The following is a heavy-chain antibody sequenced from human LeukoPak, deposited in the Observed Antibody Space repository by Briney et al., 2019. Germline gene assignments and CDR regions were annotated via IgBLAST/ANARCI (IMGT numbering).Heavy chain of an antibody. D-gene: IGHD3-22*01. CDR3: ARSTYYYDSSGTTKGGAFDI. CDR1: GYSFTSYW. Sequence: PGESLKISCKGSGYSFTSYWIGWVRQMPGKGLEWMGIIYPGDSDTRYSPSFQGQVAISADKSISTAYLQWSSLKASDTAMYYCARSTYYYDSSGTTKGGAFDIWGQGTMVTVSS. V-gene: IGHV5-51*01. J-gene: IGHJ3*02. CDR2: IYPGDSDT.